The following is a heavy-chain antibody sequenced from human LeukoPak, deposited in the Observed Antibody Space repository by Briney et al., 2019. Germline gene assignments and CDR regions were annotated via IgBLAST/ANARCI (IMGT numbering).Heavy chain of an antibody. J-gene: IGHJ6*02. Sequence: PGGSLRLSCTASGFTFSNYPINFVRQAPGKGLEWVSAISGSGGSTYYADSVKGRFTISRDNSKNTLYLQMNSLRAEDTAVYYCAKPLGYSSSWYADYYYYYGMDVWGQGTTVTVSS. D-gene: IGHD6-13*01. CDR1: GFTFSNYP. CDR3: AKPLGYSSSWYADYYYYYGMDV. CDR2: ISGSGGST. V-gene: IGHV3-23*01.